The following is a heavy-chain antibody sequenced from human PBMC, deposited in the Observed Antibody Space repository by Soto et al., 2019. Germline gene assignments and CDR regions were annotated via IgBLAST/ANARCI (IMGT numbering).Heavy chain of an antibody. J-gene: IGHJ4*02. CDR2: IRSKANSYAT. CDR3: TRRVITFDY. V-gene: IGHV3-73*01. CDR1: GFTFSGSA. Sequence: PGGSLRLSCAASGFTFSGSAMHWVRQASGKGLEWVGRIRSKANSYATAYAASVKGRFTISRDDSKNTAYLQMNSLKTEDTAVYYCTRRVITFDYWGQGTLVTVSS. D-gene: IGHD3-22*01.